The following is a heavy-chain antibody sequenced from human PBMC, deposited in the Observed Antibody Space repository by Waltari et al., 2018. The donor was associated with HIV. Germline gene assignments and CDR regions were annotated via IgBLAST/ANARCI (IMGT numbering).Heavy chain of an antibody. D-gene: IGHD3-16*01. CDR3: AKVLRGGTLSDPFDI. CDR2: ISTRCIYT. V-gene: IGHV3-23*01. J-gene: IGHJ3*02. Sequence: EVQLLESGGGLVQPGGSLRLSCAASGFALSDYAITWVRQAPGTGRGWVSLISTRCIYTYFASSVKGRFTMSTDNSRNTLFLQMNSLRADDTAVYYCAKVLRGGTLSDPFDIWGRGTVVTVSS. CDR1: GFALSDYA.